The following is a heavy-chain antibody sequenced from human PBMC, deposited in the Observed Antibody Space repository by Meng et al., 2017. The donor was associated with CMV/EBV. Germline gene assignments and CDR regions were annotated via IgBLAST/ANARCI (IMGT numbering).Heavy chain of an antibody. V-gene: IGHV5-51*01. D-gene: IGHD6-6*01. CDR3: ASSSSYRRYYGMDV. CDR1: GYSFTGYW. J-gene: IGHJ6*02. CDR2: IYPGDSDT. Sequence: GSLRLSCKGSGYSFTGYWIGWVRQMPGKGLEWVGIIYPGDSDTRYSPSFQGQVTISADKSISTAYLQWSSLKASDTAMYYCASSSSYRRYYGMDVWGQGTTVTVSS.